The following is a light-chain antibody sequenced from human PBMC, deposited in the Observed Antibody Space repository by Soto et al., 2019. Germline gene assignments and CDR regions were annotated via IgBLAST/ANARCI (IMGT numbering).Light chain of an antibody. V-gene: IGLV2-8*01. CDR3: TSCAGNNNFYV. Sequence: QSALTQPPSASGSPGQSVTISCTGTSSDVGNYNLVSWYQQHPGQAPKLMIYEVTVRPSGVPDRFSGSKSGNTASLTVYGLQAEDEADYYCTSCAGNNNFYVFGTGTKVTVL. J-gene: IGLJ1*01. CDR1: SSDVGNYNL. CDR2: EVT.